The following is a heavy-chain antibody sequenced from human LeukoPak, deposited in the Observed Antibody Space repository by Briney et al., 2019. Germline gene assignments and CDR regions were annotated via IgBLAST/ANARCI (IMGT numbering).Heavy chain of an antibody. CDR2: IYPNGDA. V-gene: IGHV3-66*01. J-gene: IGHJ4*02. Sequence: PPGGSLRLSCAASGFTVSSNYMNWVRQAPGKGLEWVSVIYPNGDAYYADSLKGRFTISRDTSKNTMYLQMNSLSAEDTAVYYCASAYYGDCGGYWGQGTLVTVSS. CDR1: GFTVSSNY. D-gene: IGHD4-17*01. CDR3: ASAYYGDCGGY.